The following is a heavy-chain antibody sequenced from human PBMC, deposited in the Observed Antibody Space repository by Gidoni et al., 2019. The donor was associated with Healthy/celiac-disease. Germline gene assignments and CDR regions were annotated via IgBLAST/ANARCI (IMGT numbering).Heavy chain of an antibody. CDR1: GYTFTSYA. D-gene: IGHD2-2*01. Sequence: QVQLVQSGAAVKKPGASVKVSCKASGYTFTSYAMHWGRQAPGQRLEWMGWINAGNGNTKYSQKFQGRVTITRDTSASTAYMELSSLRSEDTAVYYCARGINYYCSSTSCYFYWGQGTLVTVSS. CDR3: ARGINYYCSSTSCYFY. V-gene: IGHV1-3*01. J-gene: IGHJ4*02. CDR2: INAGNGNT.